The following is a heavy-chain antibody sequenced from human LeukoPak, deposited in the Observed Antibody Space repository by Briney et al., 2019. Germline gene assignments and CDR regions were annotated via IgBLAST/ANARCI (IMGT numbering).Heavy chain of an antibody. CDR2: ITSDGSST. J-gene: IGHJ4*02. CDR1: GFTFSNTW. D-gene: IGHD4-23*01. V-gene: IGHV3-74*03. Sequence: QPGGSLRLSCAASGFTFSNTWMHWVRQPPGKGLVWVARITSDGSSTTYAESVKGRFTISRDNAKNTLYLQMNSLKTEDTAVYYCTMYGGNSYYWGQGTLVTVSS. CDR3: TMYGGNSYY.